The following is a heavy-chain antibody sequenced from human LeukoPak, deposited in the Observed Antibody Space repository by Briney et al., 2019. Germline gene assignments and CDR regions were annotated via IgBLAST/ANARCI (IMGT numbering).Heavy chain of an antibody. CDR1: GGSISSYY. J-gene: IGHJ4*02. Sequence: SETLSLTCTVSGGSISSYYWSWIRQPPGKGLEWIGYIYYSGSTNYNPSLKSRATISVDTSKNQFSLKLSSVTAADTAVYYCARLYYDILTGYCYFDYWGQGTLVTVSS. CDR2: IYYSGST. D-gene: IGHD3-9*01. V-gene: IGHV4-59*08. CDR3: ARLYYDILTGYCYFDY.